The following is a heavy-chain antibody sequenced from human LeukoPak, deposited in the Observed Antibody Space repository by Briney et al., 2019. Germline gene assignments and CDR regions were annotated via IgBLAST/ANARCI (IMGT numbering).Heavy chain of an antibody. D-gene: IGHD4-17*01. CDR3: ARDTNYGDYV. Sequence: SQTLSLTCTVSGGSMSSGGYYWSWIRQPPGKGLEWIGYIYHSGSTYYNPSLKSRVTISVDRSKNQFSLMLTSVTAADTAVYYCARDTNYGDYVWGQGTLVTVSS. CDR2: IYHSGST. V-gene: IGHV4-30-2*01. CDR1: GGSMSSGGYY. J-gene: IGHJ4*02.